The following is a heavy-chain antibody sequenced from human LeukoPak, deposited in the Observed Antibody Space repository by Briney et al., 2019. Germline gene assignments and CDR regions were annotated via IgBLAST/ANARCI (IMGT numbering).Heavy chain of an antibody. V-gene: IGHV1-24*01. CDR1: GYTLTELS. Sequence: ASVKVSCKVSGYTLTELSMHWVRQAPGKGLEWMGGFDPEDGETIYAQKFQGRVTMTEDTSTDTAYMELSSLRSEDTAVYYCARDFQEVVTSIGLYGLDYWGQGTLVTVSS. CDR3: ARDFQEVVTSIGLYGLDY. J-gene: IGHJ4*02. D-gene: IGHD2-21*02. CDR2: FDPEDGET.